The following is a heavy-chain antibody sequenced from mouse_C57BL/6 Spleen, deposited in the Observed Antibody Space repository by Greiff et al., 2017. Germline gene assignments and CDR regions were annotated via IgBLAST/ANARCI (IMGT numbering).Heavy chain of an antibody. CDR2: ISSGSDYI. CDR1: GFTFSSYA. J-gene: IGHJ4*01. Sequence: EVQGVESGEGLVKPGGSLKLSCAASGFTFSSYAMSWVRQTPEKRLEWVAYISSGSDYIYYAETVKGRFTISRDNARNTLYLQMSSLKSEDTAMYYCTRGRGAYDAMDYWGQGTSVTVSS. V-gene: IGHV5-9-1*02. CDR3: TRGRGAYDAMDY.